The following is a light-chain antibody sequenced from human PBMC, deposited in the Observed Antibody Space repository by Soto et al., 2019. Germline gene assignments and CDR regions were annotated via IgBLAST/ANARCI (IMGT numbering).Light chain of an antibody. CDR1: QNISNY. CDR2: DVY. Sequence: IALTQSPATLSLSPGIRATPSFRASQNISNYLIWYQQKPGQAPRILIYDVYNRATGITDRFSGSGSGTDFTLTIRCMQSEDFATYYCQPYYSYPRPLGPGHKVDIK. CDR3: QPYYSYPRP. J-gene: IGKJ1*01. V-gene: IGKV3-11*01.